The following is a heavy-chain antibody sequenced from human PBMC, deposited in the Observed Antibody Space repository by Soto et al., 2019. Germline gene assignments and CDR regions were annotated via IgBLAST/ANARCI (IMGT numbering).Heavy chain of an antibody. CDR2: ISSSSSYI. Sequence: PGGSLRLSCAASGFTFSSYSMNWVRQAPGKGLEWVSSISSSSSYIYYADSVKGRFTISRDNAKNSLYLQMNSLRAEDTAVYYCARDISGSPYDILTGDAFDIWGQGTMVTVSS. J-gene: IGHJ3*02. D-gene: IGHD3-9*01. V-gene: IGHV3-21*01. CDR3: ARDISGSPYDILTGDAFDI. CDR1: GFTFSSYS.